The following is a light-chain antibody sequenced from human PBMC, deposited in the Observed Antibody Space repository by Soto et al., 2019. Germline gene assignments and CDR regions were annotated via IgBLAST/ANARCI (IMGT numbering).Light chain of an antibody. CDR2: YDH. Sequence: SYELTQPPSVSVAPGKTATIACGGDNIGSICVHWYQQKPGQDPVLVISYDHDRPSGIPERFSGSNSGSTATLTISRVEAGDEADYYCQVWDTSSDQQVFGGGTKLTVL. V-gene: IGLV3-21*04. J-gene: IGLJ2*01. CDR1: NIGSIC. CDR3: QVWDTSSDQQV.